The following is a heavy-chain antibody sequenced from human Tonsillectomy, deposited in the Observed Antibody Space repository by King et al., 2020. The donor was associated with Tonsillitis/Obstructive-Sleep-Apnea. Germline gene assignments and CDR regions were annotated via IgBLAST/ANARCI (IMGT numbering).Heavy chain of an antibody. Sequence: VQLPQWGAGLLKPSATLSLPCAVYGGSFSGYYWSRIRQPPGKGLEWIGEINHSGSTNYNPSLKSRVNISVDTSKNQFSLKLSTVTAADTAVYYCARASWDIVVVPAAMRFDYWGQGTLVTVSS. V-gene: IGHV4-34*01. D-gene: IGHD2-2*01. CDR1: GGSFSGYY. CDR2: INHSGST. CDR3: ARASWDIVVVPAAMRFDY. J-gene: IGHJ4*02.